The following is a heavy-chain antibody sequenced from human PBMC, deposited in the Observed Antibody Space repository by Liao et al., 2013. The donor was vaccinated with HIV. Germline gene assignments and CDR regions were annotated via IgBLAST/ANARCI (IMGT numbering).Heavy chain of an antibody. CDR3: ARDNVAHALTGFDS. Sequence: QVQLQESGPGLVKPAQTLSLTCSVSGGSISSGDYYWSWIRQSPGKGLEWIAYIYYSGRTYYNPSLTSRVSISIDTSKNQFSLRLSSVTAADTAVYYCARDNVAHALTGFDSWGLGLLVSVSS. V-gene: IGHV4-30-4*08. CDR1: GGSISSGDYY. CDR2: IYYSGRT. D-gene: IGHD2-21*01. J-gene: IGHJ4*02.